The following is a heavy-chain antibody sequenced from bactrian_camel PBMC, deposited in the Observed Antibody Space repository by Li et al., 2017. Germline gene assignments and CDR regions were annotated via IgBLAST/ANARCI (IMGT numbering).Heavy chain of an antibody. J-gene: IGHJ4*01. D-gene: IGHD7*01. CDR1: GFTFADAD. V-gene: IGHV3S66*01. CDR2: FRSDGVP. CDR3: AVDRPIRLVAPIITFRKIQNCGDTDDLY. Sequence: DVQLVESGGGSVQAGGSLRLSCIGSGFTFADADVGWFRQALGNECELISRFRSDGVPFYADSVKGRFTISQDNAKSTGYLVMNNLKLEDTAVYFCAVDRPIRLVAPIITFRKIQNCGDTDDLYWGQGTQVTVS.